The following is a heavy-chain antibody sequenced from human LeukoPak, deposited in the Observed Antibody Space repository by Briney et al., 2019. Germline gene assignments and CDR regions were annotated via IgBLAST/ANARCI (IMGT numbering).Heavy chain of an antibody. D-gene: IGHD3-3*01. J-gene: IGHJ6*02. CDR3: ARDGYDFWSGYYTVGGMDV. Sequence: SETLSLTCTVSGGSISSYYWSWIRQPPGKGLEWIGYIYYSGSTNYNPSLKSRVTISVDTSKNQFSLKLSSVTAADTAVYYCARDGYDFWSGYYTVGGMDVWGQGTTVTVSS. CDR2: IYYSGST. CDR1: GGSISSYY. V-gene: IGHV4-59*12.